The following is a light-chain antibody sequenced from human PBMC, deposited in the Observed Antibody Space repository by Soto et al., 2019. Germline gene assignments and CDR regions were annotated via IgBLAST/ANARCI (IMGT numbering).Light chain of an antibody. CDR3: QQRSNWPLT. J-gene: IGKJ4*01. V-gene: IGKV3-11*01. CDR1: QSVSNY. CDR2: EAS. Sequence: EVVLTQSPDTLSFSPGERGTHSCRASQSVSNYLAWYQPKPGQAPPLLIFEASKRATGIPARFSGSGSGTDFTLPISRLEPEDFAVYYCQQRSNWPLTFGGGTKVDIK.